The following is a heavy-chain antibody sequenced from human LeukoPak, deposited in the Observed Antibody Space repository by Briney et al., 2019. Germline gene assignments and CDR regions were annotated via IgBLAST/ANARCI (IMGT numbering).Heavy chain of an antibody. CDR2: IIPIFGTA. J-gene: IGHJ5*02. CDR3: ARTSSYGGNSNNWFDP. V-gene: IGHV1-69*13. CDR1: GGTFSSYA. Sequence: ASVKVSCKASGGTFSSYAISWVRQAPGQGLEWMGGIIPIFGTANYAQKFQGRVTITADESTSTAYMELSSLRSEDTAVYYCARTSSYGGNSNNWFDPWGQGTLVTGSS. D-gene: IGHD4-23*01.